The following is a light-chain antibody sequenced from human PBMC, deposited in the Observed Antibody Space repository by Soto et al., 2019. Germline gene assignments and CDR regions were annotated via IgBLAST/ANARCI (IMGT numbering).Light chain of an antibody. Sequence: EIVMTQSPATLSVSPGERGTLSCRASQSVSINLAWYQQKPGQAPRLLIYGASTRATGIPARFSGSGSGTEFTLTISSLQSEDFAFYYCQQYNNWPPWTFGQGTKVEIK. CDR1: QSVSIN. J-gene: IGKJ1*01. CDR3: QQYNNWPPWT. V-gene: IGKV3-15*01. CDR2: GAS.